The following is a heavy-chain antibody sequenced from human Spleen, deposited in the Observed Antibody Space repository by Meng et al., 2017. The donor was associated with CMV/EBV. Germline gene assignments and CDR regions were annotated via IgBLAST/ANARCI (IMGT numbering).Heavy chain of an antibody. CDR1: GFTFSNYG. Sequence: GESLKISCAASGFTFSNYGMHWVRQAPGKGLEWVAFIWYDGTDKSYADSVKGRFTTSRDNSKNTLFLQMNSLTAEDTSVYYCAKDLESAFDIWGQGTRVTVSS. J-gene: IGHJ3*02. CDR3: AKDLESAFDI. V-gene: IGHV3-30*02. CDR2: IWYDGTDK.